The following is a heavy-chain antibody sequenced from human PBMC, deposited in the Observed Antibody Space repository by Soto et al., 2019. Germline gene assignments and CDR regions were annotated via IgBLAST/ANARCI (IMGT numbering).Heavy chain of an antibody. D-gene: IGHD2-15*01. CDR1: GFTFSSYG. CDR3: ARDKVNCSGGSCYRYYYYYYGMDV. CDR2: IWYDGSNK. V-gene: IGHV3-33*01. J-gene: IGHJ6*02. Sequence: GGSLRLSCAASGFTFSSYGMHWVRQAPGKGLEWVAVIWYDGSNKYYADSVKGRFTISRDNSKNTLYLQMNSLRAEDTAVYYCARDKVNCSGGSCYRYYYYYYGMDVWGQGTTVTVSS.